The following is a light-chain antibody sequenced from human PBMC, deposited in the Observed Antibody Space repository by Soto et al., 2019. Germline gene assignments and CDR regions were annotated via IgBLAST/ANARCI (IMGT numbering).Light chain of an antibody. J-gene: IGLJ1*01. CDR2: DDD. V-gene: IGLV1-51*01. CDR1: SSNIGRDY. CDR3: GSWDSSLSAYV. Sequence: QSVLTQPPSASGTPGQRVTISCSGSSSNIGRDYLYWYQQLPGTAPKLLIYDDDKRPSGIPDRFSGSKSGTSATLGITGFQTGDEADYYCGSWDSSLSAYVFATGTKVTVL.